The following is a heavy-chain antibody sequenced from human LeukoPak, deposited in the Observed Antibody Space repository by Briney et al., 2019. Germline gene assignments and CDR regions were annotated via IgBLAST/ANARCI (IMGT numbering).Heavy chain of an antibody. CDR2: INHSGST. CDR1: GGSFSGYY. Sequence: SETLSLTCAVYGGSFSGYYWSWIRQPPGKGLEWIGEINHSGSTNYNPSLKSRVTISVDTSKNQFSLKLSSVTAADTAVYHCARRRWATVTIFDYWGQGTLVTVSS. J-gene: IGHJ4*02. CDR3: ARRRWATVTIFDY. D-gene: IGHD4-17*01. V-gene: IGHV4-34*01.